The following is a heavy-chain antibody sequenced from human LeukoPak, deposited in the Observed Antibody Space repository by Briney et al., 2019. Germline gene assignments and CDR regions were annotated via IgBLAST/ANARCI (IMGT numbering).Heavy chain of an antibody. D-gene: IGHD6-6*01. CDR3: AKGTSSSRPYYFDY. Sequence: PGGSLRLSCAASEFTFSNYAMSWVRQAPGKGLEWVSAITPSGGDTFHADSVKGRFTISRDNSKSTLYLQMNSLRAEDTATYYCAKGTSSSRPYYFDYWGQGTLVAVSS. CDR2: ITPSGGDT. J-gene: IGHJ4*02. CDR1: EFTFSNYA. V-gene: IGHV3-23*01.